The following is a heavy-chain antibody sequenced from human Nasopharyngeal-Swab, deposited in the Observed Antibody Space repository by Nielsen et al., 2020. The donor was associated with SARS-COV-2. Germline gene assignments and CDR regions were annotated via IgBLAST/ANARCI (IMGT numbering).Heavy chain of an antibody. CDR1: GFTFSSYA. V-gene: IGHV3-64*04. CDR3: AKDLTYYDFWSDDY. J-gene: IGHJ4*02. CDR2: ISSNGGST. Sequence: GESLKISCSASGFTFSSYAMHWVRQAPGKGLEYVSAISSNGGSTYYADSVKGRFTISRDNSKNTLYLQMNSLRAEDTAVYYCAKDLTYYDFWSDDYWGQGTLVTVSS. D-gene: IGHD3-3*01.